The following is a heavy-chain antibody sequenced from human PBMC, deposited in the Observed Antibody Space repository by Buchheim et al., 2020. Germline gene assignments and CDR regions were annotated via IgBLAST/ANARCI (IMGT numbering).Heavy chain of an antibody. J-gene: IGHJ5*02. Sequence: QVQLQESGPGLVKPSETLSLPCTVSGGSISSFYWSWIRQPPGKGLGWIGYIYYTGSTNYNPSLKSRVTISVDTSKNQFSLKLSSVTAADTAMYYCARGVDYYDYVWGSFRLRWFDPWGQGTL. CDR3: ARGVDYYDYVWGSFRLRWFDP. V-gene: IGHV4-59*01. CDR2: IYYTGST. CDR1: GGSISSFY. D-gene: IGHD3-16*02.